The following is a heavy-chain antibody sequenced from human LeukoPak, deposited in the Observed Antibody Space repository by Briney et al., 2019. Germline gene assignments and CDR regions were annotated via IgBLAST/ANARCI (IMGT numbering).Heavy chain of an antibody. Sequence: GGSLRLSCAASGFTVSSNYMSWVRQAPGKGLEWVSVIYSGGTTYYADSVKGRFTISRDNSKNSLYLQMNSLRAEDTAVYYCARGDYVWGSYRAIDYWGQGTLVTVSS. CDR1: GFTVSSNY. D-gene: IGHD3-16*02. V-gene: IGHV3-66*01. CDR2: IYSGGTT. CDR3: ARGDYVWGSYRAIDY. J-gene: IGHJ4*02.